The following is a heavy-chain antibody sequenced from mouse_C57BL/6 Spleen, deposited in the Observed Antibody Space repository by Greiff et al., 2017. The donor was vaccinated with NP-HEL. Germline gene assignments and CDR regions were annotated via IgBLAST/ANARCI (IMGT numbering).Heavy chain of an antibody. J-gene: IGHJ2*01. V-gene: IGHV1-15*01. CDR2: IDPETGGT. CDR1: GYTFTDYE. Sequence: QVQLKQSGAELVRPGASVTLSCKASGYTFTDYEMHWVKQTPVHGLEWIGAIDPETGGTAYNQKFKGKAILTADKSSSTAYMELRSLTSEDSAVYYCTRWDGNWYYFDYWGQGTTLTVSS. CDR3: TRWDGNWYYFDY. D-gene: IGHD2-1*01.